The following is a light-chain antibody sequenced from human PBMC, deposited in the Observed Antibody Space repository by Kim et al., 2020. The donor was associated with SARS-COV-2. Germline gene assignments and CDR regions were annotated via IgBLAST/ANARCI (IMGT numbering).Light chain of an antibody. CDR2: DAS. CDR3: QQRSNLIT. Sequence: LSLSPGERATLSCRASQSVSSYLAWYQQKPGQAPRLLIYDASNRATGIPARFSGSGSGTDFTLTISSLEPEDFAVYYCQQRSNLITFGQGTRLEIK. CDR1: QSVSSY. J-gene: IGKJ5*01. V-gene: IGKV3-11*01.